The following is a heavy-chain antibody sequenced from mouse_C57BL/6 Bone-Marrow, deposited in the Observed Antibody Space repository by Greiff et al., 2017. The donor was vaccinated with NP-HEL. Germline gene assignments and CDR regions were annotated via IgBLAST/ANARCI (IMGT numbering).Heavy chain of an antibody. CDR3: ARDGEAFAY. CDR2: ISDGGSYT. J-gene: IGHJ3*01. CDR1: GFTFSSYA. V-gene: IGHV5-4*01. Sequence: EVQGVESGGGLVKPGGSLKLSCAASGFTFSSYAMSWVRQTPEKRLEWVATISDGGSYTYYPDNVKGRFTISRDNAKNNLYLQMSHLKSEDTAVYYCARDGEAFAYWGRGTLVTVSA. D-gene: IGHD6-1*01.